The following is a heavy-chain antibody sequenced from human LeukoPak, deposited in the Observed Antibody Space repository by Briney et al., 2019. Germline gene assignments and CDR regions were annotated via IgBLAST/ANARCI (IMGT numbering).Heavy chain of an antibody. D-gene: IGHD1-1*01. V-gene: IGHV3-48*01. CDR3: ARDAGHWSRCSHFDW. Sequence: PGGSLRLSCEASGFSFSNYDMNWVRQAPGKGLEWVAYITSTSSTMHYADSVKGRFTISRDNAKNSLYLQMNSLRVEDTAVYYCARDAGHWSRCSHFDWWGRGTLVTVSS. CDR1: GFSFSNYD. CDR2: ITSTSSTM. J-gene: IGHJ4*02.